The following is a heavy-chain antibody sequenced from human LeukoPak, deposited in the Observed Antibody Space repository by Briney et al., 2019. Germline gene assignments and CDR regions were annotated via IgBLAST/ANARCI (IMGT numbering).Heavy chain of an antibody. CDR3: ARGHYGLDV. V-gene: IGHV4-59*02. J-gene: IGHJ6*02. Sequence: PSETLSLTCTVSGDSVSSYYWSWIRQPPGKGLEWIGYIYYSGSTNYNPSLKSRVTISVDTSNNQISLKLTSVTTADTAVYYCARGHYGLDVWGQGTTVIVSS. CDR1: GDSVSSYY. CDR2: IYYSGST.